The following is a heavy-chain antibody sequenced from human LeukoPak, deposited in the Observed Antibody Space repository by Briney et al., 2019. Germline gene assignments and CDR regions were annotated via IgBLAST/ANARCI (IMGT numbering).Heavy chain of an antibody. CDR3: ARAAPGQWLVL. D-gene: IGHD6-19*01. V-gene: IGHV1-46*01. CDR1: GYTFTSYY. J-gene: IGHJ4*02. CDR2: INPSGGST. Sequence: ASVKVSCKGSGYTFTSYYMHWVRQAPGQGLEWMGIINPSGGSTSYAQKFQGRVTMTRDTSTSTVYMELSSLRSEDTAVYYCARAAPGQWLVLWGQGTLVTVSS.